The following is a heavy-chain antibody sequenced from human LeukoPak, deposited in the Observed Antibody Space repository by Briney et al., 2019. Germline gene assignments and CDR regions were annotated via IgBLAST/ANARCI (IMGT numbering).Heavy chain of an antibody. J-gene: IGHJ5*02. CDR1: GFTFSSYA. Sequence: GGSLRLSCAASGFTFSSYAMHWVRQAPGKGLEWVAVISYDGSNKYYADSVKGRFTISRDNSKNTLYLQMNSLRAEDTAVYYCARAQQWLPPWFDPWGQGTLVTVSS. CDR2: ISYDGSNK. V-gene: IGHV3-30-3*01. D-gene: IGHD6-19*01. CDR3: ARAQQWLPPWFDP.